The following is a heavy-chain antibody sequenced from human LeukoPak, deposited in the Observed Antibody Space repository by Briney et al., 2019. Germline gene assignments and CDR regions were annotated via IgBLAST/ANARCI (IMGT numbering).Heavy chain of an antibody. D-gene: IGHD5-18*01. CDR1: GCTFSSHA. V-gene: IGHV1-69*01. CDR3: ARESTAMVSSFDY. Sequence: SSVNVSCKASGCTFSSHAIRWVRQAPGQGLEWMGGIIPIFGTANYAQKFQGRVTITADESTSTAYMELSSLRSEDTAVYYCARESTAMVSSFDYWGQGTLVTVSS. CDR2: IIPIFGTA. J-gene: IGHJ4*02.